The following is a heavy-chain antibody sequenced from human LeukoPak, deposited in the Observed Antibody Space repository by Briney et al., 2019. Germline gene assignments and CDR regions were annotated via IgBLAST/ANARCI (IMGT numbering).Heavy chain of an antibody. D-gene: IGHD3-22*01. V-gene: IGHV4-39*01. J-gene: IGHJ4*02. Sequence: ASETLSLTCTVSGGSISSNNYYWGWIRQPPGKGLEWIGSIYYSGSTYNNPSLKSRVTISVDTTKNQFSLKLTSVTAADTAVYYCASSPSGYWWNFDCWGQGTLVTVSS. CDR2: IYYSGST. CDR3: ASSPSGYWWNFDC. CDR1: GGSISSNNYY.